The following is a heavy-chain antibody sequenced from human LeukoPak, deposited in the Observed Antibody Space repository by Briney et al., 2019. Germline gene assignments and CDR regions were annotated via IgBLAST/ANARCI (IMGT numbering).Heavy chain of an antibody. D-gene: IGHD2-15*01. J-gene: IGHJ2*01. Sequence: GGSLRLSCAASGFTFSSYDFHWVRHAPGKGLEWVSAIGVAGDTYYADPVKGRFTISRENAANSLYLQMHSLRAGDTALYYCTREFCGSRAACAGGFYYDVWGRGTLVTVSS. CDR3: TREFCGSRAACAGGFYYDV. CDR2: IGVAGDT. V-gene: IGHV3-13*01. CDR1: GFTFSSYD.